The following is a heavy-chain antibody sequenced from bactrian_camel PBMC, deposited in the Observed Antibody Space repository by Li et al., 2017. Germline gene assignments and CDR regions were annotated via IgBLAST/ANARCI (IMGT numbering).Heavy chain of an antibody. V-gene: IGHV3-3*01. Sequence: HVQLVESGGGSVQAGGSLKLSCEMSGYTYTSKPCMGWFRQSPGKEREEVAEIRASGAPRYLVDSVKGRFTISLADGRDTVDLQMTDLKPEDTAMYYCAAQRLSFDGMGSALALRASEYNYWGQGTQVTVS. CDR1: GYTYTSKP. J-gene: IGHJ4*01. D-gene: IGHD3*01. CDR3: AAQRLSFDGMGSALALRASEYNY. CDR2: IRASGAPR.